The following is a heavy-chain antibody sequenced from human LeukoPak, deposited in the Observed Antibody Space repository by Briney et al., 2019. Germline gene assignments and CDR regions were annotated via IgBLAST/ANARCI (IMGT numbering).Heavy chain of an antibody. CDR3: AKEVGYYYDSSGYYDY. Sequence: GGSLRLSCAASGFTFSSYAMSWVRQAPGKGLEWVSAISGSSGSTYYADSVKGRFTISRDNSKNTLYLQMNSLRAEDTAVYYCAKEVGYYYDSSGYYDYWGQGTLVTVSS. J-gene: IGHJ4*02. D-gene: IGHD3-22*01. CDR1: GFTFSSYA. V-gene: IGHV3-23*01. CDR2: ISGSSGST.